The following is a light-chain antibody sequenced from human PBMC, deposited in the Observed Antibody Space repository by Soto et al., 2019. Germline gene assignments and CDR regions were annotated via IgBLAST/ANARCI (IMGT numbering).Light chain of an antibody. V-gene: IGLV2-14*01. CDR2: AVS. Sequence: QAVLTQPASVSGSPGQSITISCTGTSSDVGGYNHVSWYQHSPGKAPKLILFAVSDRPSGVSHRFSGSKSGNTASLTISGLQAEDEADYYCCSYTSLSTVVFGGGTKVTVL. J-gene: IGLJ2*01. CDR1: SSDVGGYNH. CDR3: CSYTSLSTVV.